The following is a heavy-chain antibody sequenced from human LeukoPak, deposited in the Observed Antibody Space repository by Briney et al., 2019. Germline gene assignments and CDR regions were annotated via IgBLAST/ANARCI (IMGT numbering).Heavy chain of an antibody. CDR1: GGSISSYS. D-gene: IGHD6-19*01. Sequence: SETLSLTCTASGGSISSYSWNWLRQPPGKGLEWIGYIYYSGSTNYNPSLKSRVTISVDTSKNQFSLKLSSVTAADTAVYYCARTAGPYSSGWYLRYWGQGTLVTVSS. J-gene: IGHJ4*02. CDR3: ARTAGPYSSGWYLRY. V-gene: IGHV4-59*08. CDR2: IYYSGST.